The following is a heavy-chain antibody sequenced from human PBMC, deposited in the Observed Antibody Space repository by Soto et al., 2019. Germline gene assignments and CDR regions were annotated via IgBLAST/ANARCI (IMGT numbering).Heavy chain of an antibody. J-gene: IGHJ5*02. CDR2: IYYSGST. CDR3: ARNLGGRNWFDP. CDR1: GGSISSYY. Sequence: PSETLSLTCTVSGGSISSYYWSWIRQPPGKGLEWIGYIYYSGSTNYNPSLKSRVTISVDTSKNQFSLKLSSVTAADTAVYYRARNLGGRNWFDPWGQGTLVTVSS. V-gene: IGHV4-59*01.